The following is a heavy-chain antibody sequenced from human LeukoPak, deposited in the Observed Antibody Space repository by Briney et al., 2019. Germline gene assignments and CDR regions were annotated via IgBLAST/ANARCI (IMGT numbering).Heavy chain of an antibody. J-gene: IGHJ6*03. CDR3: ARDCMTTGASYMDV. V-gene: IGHV4-31*03. CDR2: IYYSGSP. Sequence: SETLSLTCTVSGGSISRRGYYWSWIRQHPGKGLEWIGYIYYSGSPYYNPSLKSRVTISVDTSKNQFSLKLSSVTAADTAVYYCARDCMTTGASYMDVWGKGTTVTVSS. D-gene: IGHD4-11*01. CDR1: GGSISRRGYY.